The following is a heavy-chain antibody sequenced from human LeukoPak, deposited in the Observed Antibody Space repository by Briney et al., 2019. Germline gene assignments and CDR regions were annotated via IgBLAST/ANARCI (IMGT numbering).Heavy chain of an antibody. CDR3: ARIGESSFLRYLDWLPFDY. D-gene: IGHD3-9*01. J-gene: IGHJ4*02. CDR2: IKQDGSEK. Sequence: GGSLRLSCAASGFTFSSYWMSWVRQAPGKGLEWVANIKQDGSEKYYVDSVKGRFTISRDNAKNSLYLQMNSLRAEDTAVYYCARIGESSFLRYLDWLPFDYWGQGTLVTVSS. V-gene: IGHV3-7*01. CDR1: GFTFSSYW.